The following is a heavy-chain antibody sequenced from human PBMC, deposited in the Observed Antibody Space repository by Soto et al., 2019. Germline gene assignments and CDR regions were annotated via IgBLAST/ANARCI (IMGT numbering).Heavy chain of an antibody. Sequence: VSWIRQPPGKALEWLALIDWDDDKYYSTSLKTRLTISKDTSKNQVVLTVTNMDPVDTATYYCARTVGGGSYYFDYWGQGTLVTVSS. V-gene: IGHV2-70*01. CDR2: IDWDDDK. CDR3: ARTVGGGSYYFDY. J-gene: IGHJ4*02. D-gene: IGHD1-26*01.